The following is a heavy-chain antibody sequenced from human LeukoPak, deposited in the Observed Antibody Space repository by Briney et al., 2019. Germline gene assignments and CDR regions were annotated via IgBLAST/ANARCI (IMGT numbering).Heavy chain of an antibody. CDR1: GFTFSSYE. Sequence: GGSLRLSCAASGFTFSSYEMNWVRQAPGKGLEWVSYISSSGSTIYYADSVKGRFTISRDNAKNSLYLQMNSLRAEDTAVYYCARDKLVGRWRVDAFDIWGQGTMVTVSS. V-gene: IGHV3-48*03. D-gene: IGHD2-15*01. J-gene: IGHJ3*02. CDR2: ISSSGSTI. CDR3: ARDKLVGRWRVDAFDI.